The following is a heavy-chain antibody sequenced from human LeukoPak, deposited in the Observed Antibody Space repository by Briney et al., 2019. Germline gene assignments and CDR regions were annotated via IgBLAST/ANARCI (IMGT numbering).Heavy chain of an antibody. J-gene: IGHJ4*02. CDR3: ARGLSNYYYGLDY. V-gene: IGHV4-59*01. Sequence: SETLSLTCSVSGGSISSYYWSWVRQPPGKGLEWIGYIYYSGSTNYNPSLKSRVTISVDTSKNQFSLKLSSVTAADTAVYYCARGLSNYYYGLDYWGQGTLVTVSS. D-gene: IGHD3-22*01. CDR1: GGSISSYY. CDR2: IYYSGST.